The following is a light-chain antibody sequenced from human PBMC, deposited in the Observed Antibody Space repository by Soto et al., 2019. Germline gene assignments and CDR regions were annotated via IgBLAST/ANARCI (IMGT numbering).Light chain of an antibody. CDR2: DVS. J-gene: IGLJ2*01. V-gene: IGLV2-14*03. CDR3: SSYTTSSTPV. CDR1: SSDVGGYDY. Sequence: QSVLTQPASVSGCPGQSITISCTGTSSDVGGYDYVTWYQHHPGKAPKLMIYDVSNRPSGVSNRFSGSKSGNTASLTISGLQAEDEADYYCSSYTTSSTPVFGGGTKLTVL.